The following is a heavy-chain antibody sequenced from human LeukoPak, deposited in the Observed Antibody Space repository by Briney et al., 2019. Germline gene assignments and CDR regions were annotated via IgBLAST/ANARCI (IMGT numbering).Heavy chain of an antibody. CDR3: ASVPAL. CDR2: IYSGST. CDR1: GGSISNSY. Sequence: SETLPLTCTVSGGSISNSYWSWIRQLPGKGLEWIGYIYSGSTKYNPSLKSRVTISEDTSKNQISLKMTSVTAADTAVYYCASVPALWGQGALVTVSS. J-gene: IGHJ4*02. V-gene: IGHV4-59*08.